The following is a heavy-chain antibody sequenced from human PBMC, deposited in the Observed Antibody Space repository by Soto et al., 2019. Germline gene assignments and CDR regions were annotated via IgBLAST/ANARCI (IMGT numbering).Heavy chain of an antibody. D-gene: IGHD2-2*01. CDR2: ISGSGGST. CDR3: AKDPAYCSSTSCYY. Sequence: GGSLRLSCAASGFTFSSYAMSWVRPAPGKGLEWVSAISGSGGSTYYADSVKGRFTISRDNSKNTLYLQMNSLRAEDTAVYYCAKDPAYCSSTSCYYWGQGTLVTVSS. J-gene: IGHJ4*02. CDR1: GFTFSSYA. V-gene: IGHV3-23*01.